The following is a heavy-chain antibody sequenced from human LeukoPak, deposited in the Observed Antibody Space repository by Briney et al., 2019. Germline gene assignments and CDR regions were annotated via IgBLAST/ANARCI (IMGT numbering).Heavy chain of an antibody. D-gene: IGHD4-11*01. V-gene: IGHV1-8*03. Sequence: ASVKVSCKASGYTFTSYDVNWVRQATGQGLEWMGWMNPNSGNTGYAQKFQGRVTITRNTSISTAYMELSSLRSEDTAVYYCARPDYSRGFDYWGQGTLVTVSS. CDR1: GYTFTSYD. J-gene: IGHJ4*02. CDR2: MNPNSGNT. CDR3: ARPDYSRGFDY.